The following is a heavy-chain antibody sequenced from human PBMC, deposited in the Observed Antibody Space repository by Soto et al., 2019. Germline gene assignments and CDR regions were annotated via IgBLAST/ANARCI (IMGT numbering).Heavy chain of an antibody. CDR2: IYYSGST. D-gene: IGHD4-17*01. J-gene: IGHJ5*02. Sequence: SETLSLTCTVSGGSVSSGSYYWSWIRQPPGKGLEWIGYIYYSGSTNYNPSLKSRVTISVDTSKNQFSLELRSLRSDDTAVYYCARYVGYGWFDPWGQGTLVTVSS. V-gene: IGHV4-61*01. CDR1: GGSVSSGSYY. CDR3: ARYVGYGWFDP.